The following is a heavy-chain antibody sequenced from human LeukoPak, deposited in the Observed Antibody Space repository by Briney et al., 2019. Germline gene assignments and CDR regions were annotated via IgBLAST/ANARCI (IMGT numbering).Heavy chain of an antibody. CDR3: ANSHAVVPAGFDY. V-gene: IGHV3-30*02. Sequence: GGSLRLSCAASGFTFSSYGMHWVRQAPGKGLEWVAFIRYDGSNKYYADSVKGRFTISRDNSKNTLYLQMNSLRAEDTAVYYCANSHAVVPAGFDYWGQGTLVTVSS. J-gene: IGHJ4*02. CDR2: IRYDGSNK. D-gene: IGHD2-2*01. CDR1: GFTFSSYG.